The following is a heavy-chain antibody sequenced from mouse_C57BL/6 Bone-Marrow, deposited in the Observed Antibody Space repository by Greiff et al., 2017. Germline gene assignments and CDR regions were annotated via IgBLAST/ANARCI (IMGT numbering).Heavy chain of an antibody. D-gene: IGHD2-3*01. CDR3: AREGDGYYFDY. CDR1: GYTFTSYW. CDR2: IHPNSGST. Sequence: QVQLQQPGAELVKPGASVKLSCKASGYTFTSYWMHWVKQRPGQGLEWIGMIHPNSGSTNYNEKFKSKATLTVDKSSSTAYMQHSSLTSEDSAVYYCAREGDGYYFDYWGQGTTLTVSS. V-gene: IGHV1-64*01. J-gene: IGHJ2*01.